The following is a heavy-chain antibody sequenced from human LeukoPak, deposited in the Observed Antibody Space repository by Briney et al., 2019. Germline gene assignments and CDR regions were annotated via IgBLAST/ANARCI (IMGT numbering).Heavy chain of an antibody. CDR1: GGSISGSPYY. J-gene: IGHJ4*02. CDR3: ARHASVDGNWPRPLDY. V-gene: IGHV4-39*01. Sequence: PSETLSLTCTVSGGSISGSPYYWGWIRQPPGKGLEWIGNIYYSGSTYYNASLKTRVTISVDTSKNQFSLKLTSVTAADTAVYYCARHASVDGNWPRPLDYWGQGSLVTVSS. CDR2: IYYSGST. D-gene: IGHD6-19*01.